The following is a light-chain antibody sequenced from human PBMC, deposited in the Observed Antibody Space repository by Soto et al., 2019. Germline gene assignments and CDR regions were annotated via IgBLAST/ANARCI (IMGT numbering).Light chain of an antibody. CDR1: QSISSY. CDR3: QQSYSTPLT. CDR2: AAS. J-gene: IGKJ4*01. Sequence: DIQMTQSPSSLSASVGDRVTITCRASQSISSYLNWYQQKPGKAPKRLIYAASSLPSGGPSRFSGSGSGTDFTLTISSLQPEDFATYYCQQSYSTPLTFGGGTKVEIK. V-gene: IGKV1-39*01.